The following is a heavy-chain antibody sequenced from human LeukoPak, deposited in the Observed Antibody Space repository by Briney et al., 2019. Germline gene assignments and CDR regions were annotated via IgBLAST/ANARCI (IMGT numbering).Heavy chain of an antibody. V-gene: IGHV1-2*02. CDR1: GYTFTGYY. CDR2: INPNSGGT. Sequence: ASVKVSCKASGYTFTGYYMHWVRQAPGQGLEWMGWINPNSGGTNYAQKFQGRVTMTRDTSISTAYMELSRLRSDDTAVYYCARVITIFGVVIPDAFDIWGQGTMVTVSS. D-gene: IGHD3-3*01. J-gene: IGHJ3*02. CDR3: ARVITIFGVVIPDAFDI.